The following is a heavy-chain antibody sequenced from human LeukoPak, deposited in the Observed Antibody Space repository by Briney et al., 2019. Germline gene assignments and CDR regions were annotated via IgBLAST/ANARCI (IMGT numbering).Heavy chain of an antibody. CDR2: IYYSGST. V-gene: IGHV4-59*01. CDR3: ARSGGNRGYFDY. D-gene: IGHD4-23*01. Sequence: SETLSLTCAVYGGSFSGYYWSWIRQPPGKGLEWIGYIYYSGSTNYNPSLKSRVTISVDTSKNQFSLKLSSVTAADTAVYYCARSGGNRGYFDYWGQGTLVTVSS. J-gene: IGHJ4*02. CDR1: GGSFSGYY.